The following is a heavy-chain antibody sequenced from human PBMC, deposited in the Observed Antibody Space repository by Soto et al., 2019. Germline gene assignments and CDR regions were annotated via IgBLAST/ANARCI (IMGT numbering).Heavy chain of an antibody. J-gene: IGHJ6*02. V-gene: IGHV4-34*01. CDR1: GGSFSGYY. D-gene: IGHD3-3*01. Sequence: LSLTCAVYGGSFSGYYWSWIRQPPGKGLEWIGEINHSGSTNYNPSLKSRVTISVDTSKNQFSLKLSSVTAADTAVYYCSRITIFGVVSLRYYYYYGMDVWGQGTTVTVSS. CDR3: SRITIFGVVSLRYYYYYGMDV. CDR2: INHSGST.